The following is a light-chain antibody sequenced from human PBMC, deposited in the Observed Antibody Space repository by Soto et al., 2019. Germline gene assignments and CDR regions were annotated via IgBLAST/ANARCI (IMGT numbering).Light chain of an antibody. V-gene: IGKV3-20*01. CDR2: GAS. J-gene: IGKJ1*01. Sequence: EIVLTQSPATLSLSPGERATLSCRASQSVSSSYLAWYQQKPGQAPRLLIYGASNRATDIPDRISGSGSGTDFTLTISRLEPEDFAVYYCQHYGSTPWTFGQGTKVEIK. CDR1: QSVSSSY. CDR3: QHYGSTPWT.